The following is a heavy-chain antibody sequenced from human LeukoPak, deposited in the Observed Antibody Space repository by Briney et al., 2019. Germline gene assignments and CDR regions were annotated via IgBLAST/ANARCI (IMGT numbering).Heavy chain of an antibody. J-gene: IGHJ4*02. V-gene: IGHV4-30-4*01. Sequence: SETLSLTCTVSGGSISSGDYYWSWIRQPPGKGLEWVGYIYYSGSTYYNPSLKSRVTISVDTSKNQFSLKPSSVTAADTAVYYCATVDTAMVLFDYWGQGTLVTVSS. D-gene: IGHD5-18*01. CDR3: ATVDTAMVLFDY. CDR2: IYYSGST. CDR1: GGSISSGDYY.